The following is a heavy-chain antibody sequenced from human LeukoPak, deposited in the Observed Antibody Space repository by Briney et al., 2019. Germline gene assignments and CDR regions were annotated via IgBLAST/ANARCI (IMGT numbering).Heavy chain of an antibody. J-gene: IGHJ4*02. Sequence: GGFLRLSCAASGFTVSSNYMSWVRQAPGKGLEWVSVIYSGGSTYYADSVKGRFTISRDNSKNTLYLQMNSLRAEDTAVYYCARVYYDSTYYFDYWGQGTLVTVSS. CDR1: GFTVSSNY. CDR2: IYSGGST. V-gene: IGHV3-66*01. CDR3: ARVYYDSTYYFDY. D-gene: IGHD3-22*01.